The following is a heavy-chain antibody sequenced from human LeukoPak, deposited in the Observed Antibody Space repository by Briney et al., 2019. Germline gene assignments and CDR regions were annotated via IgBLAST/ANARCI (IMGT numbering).Heavy chain of an antibody. D-gene: IGHD3-22*01. V-gene: IGHV1-8*03. CDR2: MNPNGGNT. J-gene: IGHJ3*02. Sequence: APVKVSCKASGYSFTSYDINWVRQATGQGLEWMGGMNPNGGNTGYAQNFQGRVTITRNTSISTAYMELSSLTSEDTAVYYCARLYYYASSGYDALDIWGQGTMVTVSS. CDR1: GYSFTSYD. CDR3: ARLYYYASSGYDALDI.